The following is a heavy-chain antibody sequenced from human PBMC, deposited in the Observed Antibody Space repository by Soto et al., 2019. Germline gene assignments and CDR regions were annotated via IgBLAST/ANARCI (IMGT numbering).Heavy chain of an antibody. Sequence: SATLSLTCTLSGGSISSSYCKWIRQSPAQGLEWLDYVDYTWSTNYTPSLRSRVSISGDTPKNDFALRPSSVTAADTAVYLCARSVAVPGAHIDYWGQGTQVTVSS. J-gene: IGHJ4*02. D-gene: IGHD6-19*01. CDR3: ARSVAVPGAHIDY. CDR2: VDYTWST. V-gene: IGHV4-59*01. CDR1: GGSISSSY.